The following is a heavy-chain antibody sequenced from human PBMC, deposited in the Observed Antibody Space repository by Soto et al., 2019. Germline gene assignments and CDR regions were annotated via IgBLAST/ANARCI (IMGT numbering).Heavy chain of an antibody. D-gene: IGHD2-8*02. Sequence: QVQLQESGPGLVKPSQTLSLTCTVSGGSISSGGYYWSWIRQHPGKGLEWIGYIYYSGSTYYNPSLKSRVTISVDTSKNQFSLKLGSVTAADTAVYYCARGGEVVYALNWFDPWGQGTLVTVSS. V-gene: IGHV4-31*03. J-gene: IGHJ5*02. CDR1: GGSISSGGYY. CDR3: ARGGEVVYALNWFDP. CDR2: IYYSGST.